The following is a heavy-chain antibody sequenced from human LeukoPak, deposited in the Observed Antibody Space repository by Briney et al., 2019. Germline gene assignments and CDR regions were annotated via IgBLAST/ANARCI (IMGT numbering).Heavy chain of an antibody. V-gene: IGHV1-2*02. CDR1: GYTFTVYY. Sequence: GASVKVSCKASGYTFTVYYMHWVRQAPGQGLEWLGWINPTSGGTKYAQKFQGRVTMTRNTSISTAYMELSSLRSEDTAVYYCARGADGSGHYYYYYYMDVWGKGTTVTISS. CDR2: INPTSGGT. J-gene: IGHJ6*03. D-gene: IGHD3-22*01. CDR3: ARGADGSGHYYYYYYMDV.